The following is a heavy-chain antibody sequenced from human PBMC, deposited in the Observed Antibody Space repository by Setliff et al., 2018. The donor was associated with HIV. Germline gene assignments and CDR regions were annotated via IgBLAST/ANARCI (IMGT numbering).Heavy chain of an antibody. CDR1: GFTLSNYW. CDR3: ARDREYYDSSGSYYFDY. J-gene: IGHJ4*02. V-gene: IGHV3-7*01. D-gene: IGHD3-22*01. CDR2: INKDGSHQ. Sequence: GGSLRLSCAASGFTLSNYWMTWVRQAPGKGLEWVAHINKDGSHQDYVDSVKGRFTISRDNAKNSLYPQMNSLRAEDTAVYYCARDREYYDSSGSYYFDYWGQGTLVTVSS.